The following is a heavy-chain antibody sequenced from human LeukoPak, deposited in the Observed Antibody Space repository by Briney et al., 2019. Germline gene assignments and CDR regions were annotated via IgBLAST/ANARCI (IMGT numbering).Heavy chain of an antibody. CDR1: GGSISSYY. D-gene: IGHD5-12*01. V-gene: IGHV4-4*07. J-gene: IGHJ6*03. CDR2: IYTSGST. Sequence: SETLSLTCTVSGGSISSYYWSWIRQPAGKGLEWIGRIYTSGSTNYNPSLKSRVTMSVDTSKNQFSLKLSSVTAADTAVYYCVRDRRGYDFGEDCYYMDVWGKGTTVTISS. CDR3: VRDRRGYDFGEDCYYMDV.